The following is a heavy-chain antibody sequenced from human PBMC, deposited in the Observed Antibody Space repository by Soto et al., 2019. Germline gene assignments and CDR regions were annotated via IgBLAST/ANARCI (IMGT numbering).Heavy chain of an antibody. CDR2: ISGGGATT. D-gene: IGHD3-10*01. Sequence: EVQLLESGGGLVQPGGSLRLSCAASGFTFNNYAMSWVRQAPGKGLEWVSAISGGGATTSYADSVKGRFTVSRDGSKNTVYMQMNSLRAEDTAVYYCAKGRGGSGSLTPRVDFWGQGTLVTVSS. J-gene: IGHJ4*02. V-gene: IGHV3-23*01. CDR1: GFTFNNYA. CDR3: AKGRGGSGSLTPRVDF.